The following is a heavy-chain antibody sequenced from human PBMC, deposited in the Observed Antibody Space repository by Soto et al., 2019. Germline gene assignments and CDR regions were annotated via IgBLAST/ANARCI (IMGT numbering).Heavy chain of an antibody. CDR2: IYPGDSDT. CDR3: ARTDSGYYFSYYYGMDV. Sequence: GESLKISCKGSGYSFTSYWIGWVRQMPVKGLEWMGIIYPGDSDTRYSPSFQGQVTISADRSISTAYLQWSSLKASDTAMYYCARTDSGYYFSYYYGMDVWGQGTTVTVSS. D-gene: IGHD3-22*01. V-gene: IGHV5-51*01. CDR1: GYSFTSYW. J-gene: IGHJ6*02.